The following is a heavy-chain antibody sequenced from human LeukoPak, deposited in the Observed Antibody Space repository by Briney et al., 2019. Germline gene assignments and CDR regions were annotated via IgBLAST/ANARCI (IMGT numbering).Heavy chain of an antibody. V-gene: IGHV4-59*01. CDR3: ARGVVAAPQTFDY. J-gene: IGHJ4*02. CDR1: GGSFSSYY. Sequence: SETLSLTCTVSGGSFSSYYWSWIRQPPGKGLEWIGYVYFSGSTNYNPSLKSRVTISVDTSKNQFSLKLSSVTAADTAVYYCARGVVAAPQTFDYWGQGTLVTVSS. D-gene: IGHD2-15*01. CDR2: VYFSGST.